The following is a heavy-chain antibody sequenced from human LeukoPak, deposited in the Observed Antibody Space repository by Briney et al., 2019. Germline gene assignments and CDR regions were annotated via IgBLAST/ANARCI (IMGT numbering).Heavy chain of an antibody. CDR3: ARAPAYYYDSSVGY. V-gene: IGHV3-30-3*01. J-gene: IGHJ4*02. CDR2: ISYDGSNK. CDR1: GFTFSSYA. D-gene: IGHD3-22*01. Sequence: GRSLRLSCAASGFTFSSYAMHWVRQAPGKGLEWVAVISYDGSNKYYADSVKGRFTISRDNSKNTLYLQVNSLRAEDTAVYYCARAPAYYYDSSVGYWGQGTLVTVSS.